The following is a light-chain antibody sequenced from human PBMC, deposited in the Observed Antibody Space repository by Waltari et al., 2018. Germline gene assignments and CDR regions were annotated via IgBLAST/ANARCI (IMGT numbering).Light chain of an antibody. CDR3: QRTYSTPPYT. V-gene: IGKV1-39*01. Sequence: DIQMTQSPSSLSASVGDRVTITCRAQENIGTYLSWYQQKPGKAPTLRIDGGSRLQSGVPSRFSGSGAGTGFTLTISSLQPEDLATYYCQRTYSTPPYTFGQGTKLCIK. CDR2: GGS. CDR1: ENIGTY. J-gene: IGKJ2*01.